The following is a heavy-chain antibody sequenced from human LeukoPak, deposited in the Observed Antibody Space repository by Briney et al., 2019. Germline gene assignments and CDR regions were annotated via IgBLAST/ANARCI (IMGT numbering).Heavy chain of an antibody. CDR3: AKDLGSWNYVYAFDI. D-gene: IGHD1-7*01. V-gene: IGHV3-30*02. CDR1: GFTFSSYA. CDR2: IRYDGSNK. J-gene: IGHJ3*02. Sequence: GGSLRLSCAASGFTFSSYAMHWVRQAPGKGLEWVAFIRYDGSNKYYADSVKGRFTISRDNSKNTLYLQMNSLRAEDTAVYYCAKDLGSWNYVYAFDIWGQGTMVTVSS.